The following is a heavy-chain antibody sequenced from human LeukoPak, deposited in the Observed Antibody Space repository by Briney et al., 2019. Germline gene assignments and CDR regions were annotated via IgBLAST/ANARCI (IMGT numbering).Heavy chain of an antibody. J-gene: IGHJ4*02. CDR2: IYYSGST. CDR1: GGSISSGGYY. Sequence: SETLSLTCTVSGGSISSGGYYWSWIRQHPGKGLEWIGYIYYSGSTNYNPSLKSRVTISVDTSKNQFSLQLSSVTAADTAVYYCARGPKTEIDYWGQGTLVTVSS. V-gene: IGHV4-61*08. CDR3: ARGPKTEIDY.